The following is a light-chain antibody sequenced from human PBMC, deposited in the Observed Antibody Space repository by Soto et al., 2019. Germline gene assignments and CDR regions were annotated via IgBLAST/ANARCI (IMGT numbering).Light chain of an antibody. Sequence: QSVLTQPPSASGTPGQRVTISCSGSSSNIGSNAVNWYQQLPGTAPKLLIYSNNQRPSGVADRLSGSKSGTSASLAISGLQSEDEADYYCEAWDNSLNGRVFGGGTKLTVL. CDR1: SSNIGSNA. CDR3: EAWDNSLNGRV. J-gene: IGLJ3*02. V-gene: IGLV1-44*01. CDR2: SNN.